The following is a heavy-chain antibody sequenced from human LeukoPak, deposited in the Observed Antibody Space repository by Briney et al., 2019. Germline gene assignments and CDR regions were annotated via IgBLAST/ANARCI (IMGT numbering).Heavy chain of an antibody. D-gene: IGHD4-17*01. CDR1: GYTFTGYY. CDR3: ARDLEYGDYVNWFDP. Sequence: ASVKVSCKASGYTFTGYYMHWVRQAPGQGLEWMGWINPNSCGTNYAQKFQGRVTMTRDTSISTAYMELSRLRSDDTAVYYCARDLEYGDYVNWFDPWGQGTLVTVSS. V-gene: IGHV1-2*02. J-gene: IGHJ5*02. CDR2: INPNSCGT.